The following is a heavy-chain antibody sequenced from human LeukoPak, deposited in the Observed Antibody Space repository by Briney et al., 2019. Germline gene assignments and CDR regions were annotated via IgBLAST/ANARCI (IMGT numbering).Heavy chain of an antibody. CDR2: ISGSSTTI. CDR3: ARAWFGLSYLDY. J-gene: IGHJ4*02. Sequence: PGGSLRLSCAASGFTFSGYGINWGRQAPGKGLEWISFISGSSTTIYYADSVKGRFTISRDNAKNSLYLQMSSLRDEDSAVYYCARAWFGLSYLDYWGQGTLVTVSS. D-gene: IGHD3-10*01. V-gene: IGHV3-48*02. CDR1: GFTFSGYG.